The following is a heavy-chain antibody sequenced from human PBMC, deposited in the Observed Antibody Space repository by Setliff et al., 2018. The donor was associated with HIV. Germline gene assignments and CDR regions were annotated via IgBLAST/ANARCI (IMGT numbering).Heavy chain of an antibody. Sequence: ASVKVSCKASGYRFSKYAINWVRQAPGQGLEWMGIIYPSDGRTTYAQEFQGRVTMTRDTSTSTVYMELSSLRSEDTAVYYCAREPSGSGNYFYFDYWGQGTLVTVS. CDR2: IYPSDGRT. CDR1: GYRFSKYA. D-gene: IGHD1-26*01. J-gene: IGHJ4*02. V-gene: IGHV1-46*01. CDR3: AREPSGSGNYFYFDY.